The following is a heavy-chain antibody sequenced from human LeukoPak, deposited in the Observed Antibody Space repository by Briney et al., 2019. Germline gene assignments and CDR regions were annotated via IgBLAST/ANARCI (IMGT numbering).Heavy chain of an antibody. J-gene: IGHJ4*02. CDR2: IKSKTDGGTT. D-gene: IGHD5-18*01. V-gene: IGHV3-15*01. CDR3: TTDLPPPPGYSYGYTGVY. CDR1: GFTFSNAW. Sequence: GGSLRLSCAASGFTFSNAWMSWVRQAPGKGLEWVGRIKSKTDGGTTDYAAPVKGRFTISRDDSKNTLYLQMNSLKTEDTAVYYCTTDLPPPPGYSYGYTGVYWGQGTLVTVSS.